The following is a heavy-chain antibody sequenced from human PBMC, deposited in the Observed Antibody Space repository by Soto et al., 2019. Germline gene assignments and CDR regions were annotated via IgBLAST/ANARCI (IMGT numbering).Heavy chain of an antibody. Sequence: SVKVSCKASGGTFSSYAISWVRQAPGQGLEWMGGIIPIFGAANYAQKFQGRVTITADESTSTAYMELSSLRSEDTAVYYCARLSGGLRYFDWLFSPPYFDYWGQGTLVTVSS. CDR1: GGTFSSYA. J-gene: IGHJ4*02. CDR2: IIPIFGAA. V-gene: IGHV1-69*13. D-gene: IGHD3-9*01. CDR3: ARLSGGLRYFDWLFSPPYFDY.